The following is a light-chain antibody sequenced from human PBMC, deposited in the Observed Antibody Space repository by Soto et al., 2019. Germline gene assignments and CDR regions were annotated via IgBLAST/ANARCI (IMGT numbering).Light chain of an antibody. CDR1: SSDVGGYNY. Sequence: QSVLTQPASVSGSPGQSITISCTGTSSDVGGYNYVSWYQQHPGKAPKLMIYEVSNRPSGVSNRFSGPKSGNTASLTISGLQAEDEADYYCSSYQSSSTYVFGTGTNVTVL. J-gene: IGLJ1*01. V-gene: IGLV2-14*01. CDR2: EVS. CDR3: SSYQSSSTYV.